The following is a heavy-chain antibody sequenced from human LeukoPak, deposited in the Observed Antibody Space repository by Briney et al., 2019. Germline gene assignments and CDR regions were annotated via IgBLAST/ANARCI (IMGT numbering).Heavy chain of an antibody. CDR2: IYYSGST. D-gene: IGHD2-2*01. J-gene: IGHJ4*02. Sequence: PSETLSLTCTVSGGSISSGGYYWSWIRQHPGKGLEWIGYIYYSGSTYYNPSLKSRVTISVDTSKNQFSLKLSSVTAADTAVYYCARGTADCSSISCYLDYWGQGTLVTVSS. V-gene: IGHV4-31*03. CDR1: GGSISSGGYY. CDR3: ARGTADCSSISCYLDY.